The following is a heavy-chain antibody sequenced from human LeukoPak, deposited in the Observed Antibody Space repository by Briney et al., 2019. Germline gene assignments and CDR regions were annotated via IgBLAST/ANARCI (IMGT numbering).Heavy chain of an antibody. D-gene: IGHD3-10*01. J-gene: IGHJ6*03. CDR3: AKEGDYYGSGSYWFFAYYYYMDV. CDR2: ISGSGGST. Sequence: TGGSLRLSCAASGFTFSSYGMSWVRQAPGKGLEWVSAISGSGGSTYYADSVKGRFTISRDNSKNTLYLQMNSLRAEDTAVYYCAKEGDYYGSGSYWFFAYYYYMDVWGKGTTVTISS. CDR1: GFTFSSYG. V-gene: IGHV3-23*01.